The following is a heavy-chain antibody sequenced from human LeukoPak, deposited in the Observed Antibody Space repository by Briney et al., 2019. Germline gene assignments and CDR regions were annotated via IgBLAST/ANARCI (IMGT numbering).Heavy chain of an antibody. D-gene: IGHD5-24*01. Sequence: GESLRISCKGSGYTFINYWIGWVRQMPGKGLEWMGIIYPGDSDTRYSPSFQGQVTISADKSISTAYLQWSSLKASDTAMYYCARPVEMATISAFDIWGQGTMVTVSS. CDR3: ARPVEMATISAFDI. V-gene: IGHV5-51*01. CDR1: GYTFINYW. CDR2: IYPGDSDT. J-gene: IGHJ3*02.